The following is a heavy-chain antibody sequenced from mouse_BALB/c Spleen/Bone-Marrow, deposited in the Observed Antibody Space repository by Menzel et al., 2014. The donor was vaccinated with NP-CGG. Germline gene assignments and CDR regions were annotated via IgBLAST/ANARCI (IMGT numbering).Heavy chain of an antibody. V-gene: IGHV1-80*01. CDR3: ARSGYGNNYDY. Sequence: QVQLQQSGAELVRPGSSVKISCKASGYAFSAYWMIWVKQRPGQGLEWIGQIYPGDGDTNYNGKFKGKATLTADKSSCTAFMQLSSLTSEDYAVYFCARSGYGNNYDYWGQGTTLTVSS. J-gene: IGHJ2*01. CDR1: GYAFSAYW. D-gene: IGHD1-1*01. CDR2: IYPGDGDT.